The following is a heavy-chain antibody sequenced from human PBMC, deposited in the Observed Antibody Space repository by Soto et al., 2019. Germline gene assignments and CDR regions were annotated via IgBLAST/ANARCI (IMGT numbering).Heavy chain of an antibody. V-gene: IGHV3-11*06. D-gene: IGHD6-13*01. J-gene: IGHJ3*02. Sequence: GGSLRLSCAASGFTFSDYYMSWIRQAPGKELEWVSYISSSSSYTNYADSVKGRFTISRDNAKNSLYLQMNSLRAEDPGVDYCARGGIAAAVAFDIWGQGTMVTVSS. CDR3: ARGGIAAAVAFDI. CDR1: GFTFSDYY. CDR2: ISSSSSYT.